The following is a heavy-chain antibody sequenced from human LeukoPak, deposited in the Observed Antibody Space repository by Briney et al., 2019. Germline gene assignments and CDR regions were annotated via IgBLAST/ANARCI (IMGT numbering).Heavy chain of an antibody. CDR1: GGTFSSYA. CDR3: AREGISGASDAFDI. J-gene: IGHJ3*02. D-gene: IGHD1-26*01. V-gene: IGHV1-69*04. CDR2: IIPILGIA. Sequence: VASVKVSCKASGGTFSSYAISWVRQAPGQGLEWMGRIIPILGIANYAQKFQGRVTITADKSTSTAYMELSSLRSEDTAVYYCAREGISGASDAFDIWGQGTMVTVSS.